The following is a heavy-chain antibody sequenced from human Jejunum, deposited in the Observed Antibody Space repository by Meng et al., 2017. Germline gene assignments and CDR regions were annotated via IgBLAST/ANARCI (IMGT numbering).Heavy chain of an antibody. Sequence: VELVESGGGLVQHGGAPRLPCAASGCTFSDHYMDWVRQAPGKGLEWVGRSTNKANSYITEYAASVKGRFTISRDDSKDSLYLQMNSLKTEDTAVYYCARLKGNYGDWGQGTLVTVSS. CDR3: ARLKGNYGD. V-gene: IGHV3-72*01. CDR1: GCTFSDHY. J-gene: IGHJ4*02. CDR2: STNKANSYIT. D-gene: IGHD4-17*01.